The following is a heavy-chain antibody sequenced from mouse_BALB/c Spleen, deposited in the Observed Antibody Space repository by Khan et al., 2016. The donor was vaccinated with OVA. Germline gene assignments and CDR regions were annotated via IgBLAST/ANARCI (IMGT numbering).Heavy chain of an antibody. CDR3: AIWNKYGYAMDY. CDR1: GYSITSNYA. J-gene: IGHJ4*01. V-gene: IGHV3-2*02. CDR2: ISYSGTT. Sequence: EVQLQESGPGLVKPSQSLSLTCTVTGYSITSNYAWNWIRQFPGNKLEWMGYISYSGTTSYNPSLKSRISITRDTSKNQFFLQLNSVTTEDTATYYCAIWNKYGYAMDYWGQGTSVTVSS. D-gene: IGHD1-1*01.